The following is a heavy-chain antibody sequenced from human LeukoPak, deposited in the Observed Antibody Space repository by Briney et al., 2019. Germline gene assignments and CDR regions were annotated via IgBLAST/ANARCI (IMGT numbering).Heavy chain of an antibody. Sequence: ASVKVSCKVSGYTLTELSMHWVRQAPGKGLEWMGGFDPEDGETIYAQKFQGRVDMTEDTSTDTAYMELSSLRSEDTAVYYCATPARFYYGSGSYYKSWGQGTLVTVSS. CDR3: ATPARFYYGSGSYYKS. D-gene: IGHD3-10*01. CDR1: GYTLTELS. J-gene: IGHJ5*02. V-gene: IGHV1-24*01. CDR2: FDPEDGET.